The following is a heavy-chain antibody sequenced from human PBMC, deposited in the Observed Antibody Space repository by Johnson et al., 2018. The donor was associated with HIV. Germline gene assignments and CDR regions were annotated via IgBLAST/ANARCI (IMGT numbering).Heavy chain of an antibody. Sequence: VQLVESGGGVVQPGRSLRLSCAASGFTFSSYAMHWVRQAPGKGLEWVAFIRYDGSNKYYSDSVKGRFTISRDNSKNTLYLQMNSLRAEDTAVYYCARDPGIVVVTAMTGDAFDIWGQGTMVTVSS. CDR3: ARDPGIVVVTAMTGDAFDI. CDR2: IRYDGSNK. V-gene: IGHV3-30*14. CDR1: GFTFSSYA. J-gene: IGHJ3*02. D-gene: IGHD2-21*02.